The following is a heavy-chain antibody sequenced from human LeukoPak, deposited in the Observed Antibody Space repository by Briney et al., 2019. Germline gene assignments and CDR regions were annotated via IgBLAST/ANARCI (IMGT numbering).Heavy chain of an antibody. CDR2: ISGSGGST. CDR1: GFTFSNYA. V-gene: IGHV3-23*01. Sequence: GRSLRLSCAASGFTFSNYAMSWVRQVPGKGLEWVSTISGSGGSTYYADSLKGRFTISRDNSKNTLFLQMNSPRAEDTAVYYCAKESGYTSGFGSLDYWGQGTLVTVST. J-gene: IGHJ4*02. D-gene: IGHD6-19*01. CDR3: AKESGYTSGFGSLDY.